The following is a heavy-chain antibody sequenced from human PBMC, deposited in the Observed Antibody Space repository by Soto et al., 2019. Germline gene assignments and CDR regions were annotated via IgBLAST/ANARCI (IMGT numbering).Heavy chain of an antibody. Sequence: ASVKLSCKASGYTFTVYYMHWVLRAPGQGLQWMGWINPDSGDTSYAREFQGRVTMSRDTSITTAYVELTRLRSDDTAVYYCARGHCTSSGGYWSEYYYGLDGWGQATTVSVSS. CDR1: GYTFTVYY. CDR2: INPDSGDT. V-gene: IGHV1-2*02. D-gene: IGHD2-2*01. J-gene: IGHJ6*02. CDR3: ARGHCTSSGGYWSEYYYGLDG.